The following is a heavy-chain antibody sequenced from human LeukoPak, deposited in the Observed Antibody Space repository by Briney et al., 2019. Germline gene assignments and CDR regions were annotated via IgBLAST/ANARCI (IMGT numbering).Heavy chain of an antibody. Sequence: GKSLRLSCAASGFTFSGYPIHWVRQAPGKGLEWVAVISYDGSNKYYADSVKGGFTISRDNSKNTLYLQMNSLRAEDTAVYYCARDEGYCGRTSGYGASKGMDVWAKGPRSSSP. CDR2: ISYDGSNK. V-gene: IGHV3-30-3*01. CDR1: GFTFSGYP. D-gene: IGHD2-2*01. CDR3: ARDEGYCGRTSGYGASKGMDV. J-gene: IGHJ6*02.